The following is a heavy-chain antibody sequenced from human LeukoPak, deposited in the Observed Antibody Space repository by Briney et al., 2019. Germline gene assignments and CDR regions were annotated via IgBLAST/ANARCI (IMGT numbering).Heavy chain of an antibody. J-gene: IGHJ3*02. Sequence: GGSLRLSCAASGFTFSSYWMSWVRQAPGKGLEWVANIKQDGSEKYYVDSVKGRFTIFRDNAKSSLYLQMNSLRAEDTAVYYCARGGPYLGHDAFDIWGQGTMVTVSS. CDR1: GFTFSSYW. CDR3: ARGGPYLGHDAFDI. V-gene: IGHV3-7*01. CDR2: IKQDGSEK. D-gene: IGHD2-2*02.